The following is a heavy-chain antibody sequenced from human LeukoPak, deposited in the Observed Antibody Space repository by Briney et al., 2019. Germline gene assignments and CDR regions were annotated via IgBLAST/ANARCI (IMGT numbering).Heavy chain of an antibody. CDR3: AIPDADAFDI. V-gene: IGHV3-30*04. Sequence: PGRSLRLSCAASGFTFSNYAMHWVRQAPGKGPEWVAVISYDGSNKYYADSVKGRFTISRDNSKNTLYLQMNSLRAEDTAVYYCAIPDADAFDIWGQGTMVTVSS. CDR2: ISYDGSNK. CDR1: GFTFSNYA. J-gene: IGHJ3*02.